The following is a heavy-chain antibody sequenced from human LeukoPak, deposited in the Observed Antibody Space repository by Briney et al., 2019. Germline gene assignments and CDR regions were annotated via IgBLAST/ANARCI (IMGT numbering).Heavy chain of an antibody. CDR2: IYFSGST. V-gene: IGHV4-39*02. CDR3: AREGRYFDL. CDR1: GGSISSSSYY. J-gene: IGHJ2*01. Sequence: PSETLSLTCTVSGGSISSSSYYWGWIRQPPGKGLEWIGSIYFSGSTYYNPSLKSRVTISVDSSKNQFSLKLNSVTAADTAVYYCAREGRYFDLWGRGTLVTVSS.